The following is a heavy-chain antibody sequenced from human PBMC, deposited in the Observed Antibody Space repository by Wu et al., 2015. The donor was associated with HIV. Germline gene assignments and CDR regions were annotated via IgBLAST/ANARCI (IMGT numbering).Heavy chain of an antibody. CDR3: ARDGPPYSSGWKNWFDP. CDR2: ISAYNGNT. D-gene: IGHD6-19*01. Sequence: QVQLVQSGAEVKKPGASVKVSCKASGYTFTSYGISWVRQAPGQGLEWMGWISAYNGNTNYAQKLQGRVTMTTDTSTNTAYMELRSLRSDDTAVYYCARDGPPYSSGWKNWFDPWGQGTPGHRLL. V-gene: IGHV1-18*01. J-gene: IGHJ5*02. CDR1: GYTFTSYG.